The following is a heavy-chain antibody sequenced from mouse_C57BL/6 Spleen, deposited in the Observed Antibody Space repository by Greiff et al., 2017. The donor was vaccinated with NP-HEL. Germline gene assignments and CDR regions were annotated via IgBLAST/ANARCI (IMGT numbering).Heavy chain of an antibody. Sequence: QVQLQQSGAELARPGASVKMSCKASGYTFTSYTMHWVKQRPGQGLEWIGYINPSSGYTKYNQKFKDKATLTADKSSSTAYMQLSSLTSEDSAVYYCARIYYGSSPYYYARDYWGQGTSVTVSS. CDR2: INPSSGYT. CDR1: GYTFTSYT. J-gene: IGHJ4*01. D-gene: IGHD1-1*01. CDR3: ARIYYGSSPYYYARDY. V-gene: IGHV1-4*01.